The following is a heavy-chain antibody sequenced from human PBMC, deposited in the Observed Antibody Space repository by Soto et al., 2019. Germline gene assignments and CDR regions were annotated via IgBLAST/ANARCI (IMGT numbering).Heavy chain of an antibody. CDR2: ISYDGSNK. CDR3: AKGLGDTAMDY. J-gene: IGHJ4*02. CDR1: GFTFSSYG. Sequence: GGSLRLSFAASGFTFSSYGIHWVRQAPGKGLEWVAVISYDGSNKYYADSVKGRFTISRDNSKNTLYLQMNSLRAEDTAVYYCAKGLGDTAMDYWGQGTLVTVSS. V-gene: IGHV3-30*18. D-gene: IGHD5-18*01.